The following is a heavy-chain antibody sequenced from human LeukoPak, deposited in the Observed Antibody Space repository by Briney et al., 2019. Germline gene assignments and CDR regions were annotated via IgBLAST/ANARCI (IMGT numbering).Heavy chain of an antibody. J-gene: IGHJ4*02. CDR3: ARDYYDSGSYYNDY. Sequence: GASVKVSCKASGYRFTSYGMQWVRQAPGQRLEWMGWINAGNGNTKCSQKFQSRVTITMDTSASSAYMELSSLRSEDTAVYYCARDYYDSGSYYNDYWGQGTLVTVSS. CDR1: GYRFTSYG. V-gene: IGHV1-3*01. D-gene: IGHD3-10*01. CDR2: INAGNGNT.